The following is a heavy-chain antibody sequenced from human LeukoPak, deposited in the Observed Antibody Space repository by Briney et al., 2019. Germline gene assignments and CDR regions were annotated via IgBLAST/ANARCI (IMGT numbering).Heavy chain of an antibody. CDR2: IKSKTGGGTT. J-gene: IGHJ3*02. CDR1: GFTFSNAW. CDR3: TTLGAFDI. Sequence: PGGSLRLSCAASGFTFSNAWMSWVRQAPGKGLEWVGRIKSKTGGGTTDYAAPVKGRFTISRDDSKNTLYLQMNSLKTEDTAVYYCTTLGAFDIWGQGTMVTVSS. V-gene: IGHV3-15*01.